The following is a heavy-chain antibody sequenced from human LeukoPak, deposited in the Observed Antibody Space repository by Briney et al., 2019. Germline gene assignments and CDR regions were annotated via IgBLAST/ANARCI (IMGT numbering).Heavy chain of an antibody. V-gene: IGHV1-24*01. CDR1: GYTFTSNY. D-gene: IGHD3-16*01. J-gene: IGHJ4*02. CDR2: FDPEDGET. Sequence: GASVKVSCKAFGYTFTSNYMHWVRQAPGKGLEWMGGFDPEDGETIYAQKFQGRVTMTEDTSTDTAYMELSSLRSEDTAVYYCATTPHGGGHFDYWGQGTLVTVSS. CDR3: ATTPHGGGHFDY.